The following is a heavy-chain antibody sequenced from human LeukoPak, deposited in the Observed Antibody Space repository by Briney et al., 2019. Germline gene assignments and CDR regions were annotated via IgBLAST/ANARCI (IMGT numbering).Heavy chain of an antibody. D-gene: IGHD6-19*01. CDR1: GGSISSYF. Sequence: QPSETLSLTCTVSGGSISSYFWNWIRQPAGKGLEWIGRINTSGSTNYKPSLKSRVTMSVDKSKNQFSLKLNSVTAADTAVYYCARDGAATVSGYTFDIWGQGTMVTVSS. V-gene: IGHV4-4*07. CDR2: INTSGST. CDR3: ARDGAATVSGYTFDI. J-gene: IGHJ3*02.